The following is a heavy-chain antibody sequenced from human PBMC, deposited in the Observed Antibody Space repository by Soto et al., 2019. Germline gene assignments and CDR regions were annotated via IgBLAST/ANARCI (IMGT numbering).Heavy chain of an antibody. V-gene: IGHV4-4*07. CDR3: ARVNLIGGGVDH. D-gene: IGHD3-22*01. CDR2: IHSRGSS. Sequence: QVQLQESGPGLVKPSETLSLTCSVSGGAISGYYWSWIRQPAGKGLEWVGRIHSRGSSNFNPSLKRRVAMSVVTSKNDFSLNLRSVTVVDTAVYYCARVNLIGGGVDHWGRGALVTVSS. CDR1: GGAISGYY. J-gene: IGHJ4*02.